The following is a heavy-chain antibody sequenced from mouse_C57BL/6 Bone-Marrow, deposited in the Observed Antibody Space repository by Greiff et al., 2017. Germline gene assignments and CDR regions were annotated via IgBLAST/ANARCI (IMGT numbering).Heavy chain of an antibody. J-gene: IGHJ2*01. CDR1: GFSLTSYG. CDR2: IWSGGST. V-gene: IGHV2-2*01. Sequence: QVQLKQSGPGLVQPSQSLSITCPVSGFSLTSYGVHWVRQSPGKGLEWLGVIWSGGSTDYNAAFISRLSISKDNSKSQVFFKMNSLQAEDTAIYYCASSSVDYWGQGTTLTVSS. D-gene: IGHD1-1*01. CDR3: ASSSVDY.